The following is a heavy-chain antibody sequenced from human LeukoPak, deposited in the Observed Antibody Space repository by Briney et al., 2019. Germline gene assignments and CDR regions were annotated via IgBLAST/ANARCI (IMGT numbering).Heavy chain of an antibody. V-gene: IGHV3-23*01. J-gene: IGHJ4*02. CDR3: ASNSDY. D-gene: IGHD2/OR15-2a*01. CDR2: ITSSGRTP. Sequence: GGSLGLSCEASGFTFNTHAMSWVRQAPGKGLEWVASITSSGRTPYYTDSVKGRFTISRDNSKNTLYLQMNSLRAEDTAVYYCASNSDYWGQGTLVTVSS. CDR1: GFTFNTHA.